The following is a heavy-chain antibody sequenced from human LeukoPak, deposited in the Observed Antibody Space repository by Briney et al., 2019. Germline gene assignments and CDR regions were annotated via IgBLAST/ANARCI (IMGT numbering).Heavy chain of an antibody. CDR3: ARGPEYMVRGVIGSY. CDR1: GYTFTSYG. V-gene: IGHV1-18*01. Sequence: ASAKVSCKASGYTFTSYGISWVRQAPGQGLEWMGWISAYNGNTNYAQKLQGRVTMTTDTSTSTAYMELRSLRSDDTAVYYCARGPEYMVRGVIGSYWGQGTLVTVSS. CDR2: ISAYNGNT. J-gene: IGHJ4*02. D-gene: IGHD3-10*01.